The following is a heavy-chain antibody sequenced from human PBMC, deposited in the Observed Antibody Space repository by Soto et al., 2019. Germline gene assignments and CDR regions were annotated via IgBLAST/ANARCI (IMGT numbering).Heavy chain of an antibody. Sequence: QVQLQQWGAGLLKPSETLSLTCAVYGGSFSGYYWSWIRQPPGKGLEWIGEINHSGSTNYNPSLKSLVTRSVDTSKNQFSLKLSSVTAADTAVYYCAGARGYDFAPSQSHMDVWGQGTTVTVSS. D-gene: IGHD5-12*01. J-gene: IGHJ6*02. V-gene: IGHV4-34*01. CDR1: GGSFSGYY. CDR3: AGARGYDFAPSQSHMDV. CDR2: INHSGST.